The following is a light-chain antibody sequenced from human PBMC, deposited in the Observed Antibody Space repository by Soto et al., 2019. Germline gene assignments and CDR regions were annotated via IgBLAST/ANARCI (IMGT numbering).Light chain of an antibody. J-gene: IGKJ1*01. Sequence: DIELTQSPSSLSASLGDKITITCRASQVIFNYLAWFQQKPGKAPKLLIYDASTLKVGVPSRFSGSRSGTDFTLTISSLQPEDVDTYYWQKYDSAPRTFGQGTKV. CDR1: QVIFNY. V-gene: IGKV1-27*01. CDR2: DAS. CDR3: QKYDSAPRT.